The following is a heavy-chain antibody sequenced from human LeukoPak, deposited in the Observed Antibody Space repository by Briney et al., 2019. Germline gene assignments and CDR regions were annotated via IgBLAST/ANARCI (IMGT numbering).Heavy chain of an antibody. CDR1: GFTFSSYS. J-gene: IGHJ3*02. CDR2: ISSSSSYI. Sequence: PGGSLRLSCAASGFTFSSYSMNWVRQAPGKGLEWVSSISSSSSYIYYADSVKGRFTISRDNSKNTLYLQMNSLRAEDTAVYYCAKESNYDILTGYPTPGAFDIWGQGTMVTVSS. V-gene: IGHV3-21*04. D-gene: IGHD3-9*01. CDR3: AKESNYDILTGYPTPGAFDI.